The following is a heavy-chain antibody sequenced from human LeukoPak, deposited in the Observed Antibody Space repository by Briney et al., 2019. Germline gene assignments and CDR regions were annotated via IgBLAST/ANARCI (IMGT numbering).Heavy chain of an antibody. Sequence: PGGSLRLSCAASGFISSRYTMSWVRQAPGKGLEWVSSISSSSSYIYYADSVKGRFTISRDISRSTLFLQMSSLRAEDTATYYCATDPGGTFEFWGRGTLVTVSS. D-gene: IGHD1-26*01. CDR1: GFISSRYT. J-gene: IGHJ4*02. V-gene: IGHV3-21*04. CDR3: ATDPGGTFEF. CDR2: ISSSSSYI.